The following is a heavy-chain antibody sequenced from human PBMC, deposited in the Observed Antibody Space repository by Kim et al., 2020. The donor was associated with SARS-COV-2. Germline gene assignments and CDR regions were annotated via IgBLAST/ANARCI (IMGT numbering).Heavy chain of an antibody. J-gene: IGHJ3*02. V-gene: IGHV3-23*01. D-gene: IGHD6-19*01. CDR3: AKCQWLVNDAFDI. Sequence: YADSVKGRFTISRDNSKNTLYLQMISLRAEDTAVYYCAKCQWLVNDAFDIWGQGTMVTVSS.